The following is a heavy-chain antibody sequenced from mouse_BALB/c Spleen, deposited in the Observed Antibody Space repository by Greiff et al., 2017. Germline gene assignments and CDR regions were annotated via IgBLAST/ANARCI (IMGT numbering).Heavy chain of an antibody. V-gene: IGHV5-6-4*01. D-gene: IGHD2-10*02. CDR1: GFTFSSYT. CDR2: ISSGGSYT. CDR3: TRDRDGYEDAMDY. Sequence: EVKLMESGGGLVKPGGSLKLSCAASGFTFSSYTMSWVRQTPEKRLEWVATISSGGSYTYYPDSVKGRFTISRDNAKNTLYLQMSSLKSEDTAMYYCTRDRDGYEDAMDYWGQGTSVTVSS. J-gene: IGHJ4*01.